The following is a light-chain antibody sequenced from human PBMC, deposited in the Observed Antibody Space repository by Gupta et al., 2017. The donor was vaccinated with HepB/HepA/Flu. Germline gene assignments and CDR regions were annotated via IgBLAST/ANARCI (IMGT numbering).Light chain of an antibody. J-gene: IGKJ4*01. CDR2: TAS. V-gene: IGKV1-39*01. CDR1: QNINRY. CDR3: QQSYSSFT. Sequence: DIQMTQSPSSLSASVGDRVTITCRASQNINRYLNWYQQKPGKAPKLIIYTASKLQSGVPLRFSGSVSAKDFTLTSKRRQYEDFANYRWQQSYSSFTFGGGTKVDI.